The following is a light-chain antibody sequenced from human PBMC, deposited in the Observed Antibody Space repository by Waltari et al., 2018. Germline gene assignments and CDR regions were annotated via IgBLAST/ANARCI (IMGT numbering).Light chain of an antibody. CDR1: GSNIGIIT. CDR3: AAWDDSLNGLA. CDR2: NVK. J-gene: IGLJ1*01. Sequence: QSFLTQPPSASGTPGQRVTISCSGSGSNIGIITLIGYQHLPGTAPKLLIYNVKHRPSGVPDRFSGSKSGSSASLAISGLQSDDEANYYCAAWDDSLNGLAFGTGTRVTVL. V-gene: IGLV1-44*01.